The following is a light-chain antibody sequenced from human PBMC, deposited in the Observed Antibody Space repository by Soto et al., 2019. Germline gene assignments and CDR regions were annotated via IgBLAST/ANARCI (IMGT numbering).Light chain of an antibody. CDR2: GVS. Sequence: ERVLTQSPGTLSLSPGESATLSCRASQSVSSNFLAWYQQKPGQAPRLLIYGVSSRAPGIPDRFFGSGSGTDFTLTINRLEPEDFAVYYCQQYANSPITFGQGTRLAI. CDR3: QQYANSPIT. CDR1: QSVSSNF. V-gene: IGKV3-20*01. J-gene: IGKJ5*01.